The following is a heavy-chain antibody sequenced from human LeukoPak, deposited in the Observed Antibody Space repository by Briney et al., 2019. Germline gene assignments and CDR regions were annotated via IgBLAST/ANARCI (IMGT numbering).Heavy chain of an antibody. J-gene: IGHJ5*02. CDR2: ISAYNGNT. D-gene: IGHD6-13*01. CDR1: GYTFTNSG. CDR3: ARGAGYSSSLWFDP. V-gene: IGHV1-18*01. Sequence: ASVKVSCKASGYTFTNSGISWVRQAPGQGLEWMGWISAYNGNTNYAQKLQGRVTMTTDTSTSTAYMELRSLRSDDTAVYYCARGAGYSSSLWFDPWGQGTLVTVSS.